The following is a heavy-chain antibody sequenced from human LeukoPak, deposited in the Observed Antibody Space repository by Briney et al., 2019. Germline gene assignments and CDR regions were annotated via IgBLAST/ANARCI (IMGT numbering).Heavy chain of an antibody. J-gene: IGHJ4*02. CDR3: ARENTAMVIQRVDYFDY. CDR2: IYYSGST. CDR1: GGSLSSGDYY. D-gene: IGHD5-18*01. V-gene: IGHV4-30-4*01. Sequence: SQTLSLTCTVSGGSLSSGDYYWSWIRQPPGKGLEWIGYIYYSGSTYYNPSLKSRVTISVDTSKNQFSLKLSSVTAADTAVYYCARENTAMVIQRVDYFDYWGQGTLVTVSS.